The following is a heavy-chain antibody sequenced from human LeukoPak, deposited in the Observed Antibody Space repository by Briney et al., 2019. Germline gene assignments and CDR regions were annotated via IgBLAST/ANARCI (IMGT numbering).Heavy chain of an antibody. D-gene: IGHD2-2*02. CDR2: IYTSGST. J-gene: IGHJ6*03. CDR3: ARGYCSSTSCYTPSWDYYYYMDV. V-gene: IGHV4-61*02. Sequence: SETLSLTCTVSGGSISSGSYYWSWIRQPAGKGLEWIGRIYTSGSTNYNPSLKSRVTISVDTSKNQFSLKLSSVTAADTAVYYCARGYCSSTSCYTPSWDYYYYMDVWGKGTTVTVSS. CDR1: GGSISSGSYY.